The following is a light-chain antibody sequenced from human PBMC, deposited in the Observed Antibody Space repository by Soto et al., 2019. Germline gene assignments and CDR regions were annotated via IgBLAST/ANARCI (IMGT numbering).Light chain of an antibody. Sequence: QSVLTQPPSVSAAPGQKVTISCSGSSSNIGNNYVSWYQQLPGTAPKLLIYDNNKRPSGIPDRFSGSKSGTSATLGITGLQTGDEADYYCGTWDSSLCAGGGVVFGGGTKLTVL. J-gene: IGLJ2*01. CDR1: SSNIGNNY. CDR3: GTWDSSLCAGGGVV. V-gene: IGLV1-51*01. CDR2: DNN.